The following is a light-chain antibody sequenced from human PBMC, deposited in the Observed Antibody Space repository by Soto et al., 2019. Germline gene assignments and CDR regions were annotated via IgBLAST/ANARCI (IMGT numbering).Light chain of an antibody. CDR3: LQNYNYPWT. J-gene: IGKJ1*01. Sequence: IHMTQSPSSLSASVGYRFTITCRAGQGISNYLAWYQQKPVKVPKLLIYAASSLQSGVPSRFRGSGSGTQFTLTISSLQPEDVETYYCLQNYNYPWTCGQGTKVDIK. CDR1: QGISNY. V-gene: IGKV1-6*01. CDR2: AAS.